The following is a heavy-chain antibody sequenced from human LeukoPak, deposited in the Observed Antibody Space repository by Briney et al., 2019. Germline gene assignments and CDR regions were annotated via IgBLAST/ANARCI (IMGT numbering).Heavy chain of an antibody. CDR3: ARDRYYYDSSGYYFFDY. CDR2: VYTSGST. CDR1: GGSISSGSYY. J-gene: IGHJ4*02. Sequence: RPSETLSLTCTVSGGSISSGSYYWSWIRQPAGKGLEWIGRVYTSGSTNYNPSLKSRVTMSVDTSKNQFSLKLSSVTAADTAVYYCARDRYYYDSSGYYFFDYWGQGTLVTVSS. V-gene: IGHV4-61*02. D-gene: IGHD3-22*01.